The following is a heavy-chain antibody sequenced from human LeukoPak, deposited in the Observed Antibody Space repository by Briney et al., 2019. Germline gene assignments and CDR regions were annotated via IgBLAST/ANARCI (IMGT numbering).Heavy chain of an antibody. J-gene: IGHJ3*02. V-gene: IGHV3-23*01. CDR2: ISGSGAST. CDR3: ARLRIQIVATTHGAFDI. Sequence: HPGGSLRLSCAASGVTFSSYAMSWVRQAPGKGLEWVSVISGSGASTYYADSVKGRFTISRDNSKNTLYLQMNSLRAEDTAVYYCARLRIQIVATTHGAFDIWGQGTMVTVSS. D-gene: IGHD5-12*01. CDR1: GVTFSSYA.